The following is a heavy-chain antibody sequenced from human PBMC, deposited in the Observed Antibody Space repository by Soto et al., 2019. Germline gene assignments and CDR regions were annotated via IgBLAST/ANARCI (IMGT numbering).Heavy chain of an antibody. CDR2: ITPFSGDV. V-gene: IGHV1-45*02. CDR3: ASGGAGSGPFTWELPDH. D-gene: IGHD1-26*01. CDR1: GNTFTYRY. Sequence: QMQLVQSGAEVKRTGSTVTVSCKALGNTFTYRYLHWVRQAPGQALEWMGWITPFSGDVDYAQKFKERVTITRDRSINTAYMRMSSLRPEDTAMYYCASGGAGSGPFTWELPDHWGQGTLVTVSS. J-gene: IGHJ4*02.